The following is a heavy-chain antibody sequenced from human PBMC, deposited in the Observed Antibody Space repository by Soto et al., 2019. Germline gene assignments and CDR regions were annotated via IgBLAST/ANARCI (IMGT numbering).Heavy chain of an antibody. CDR2: IWYDGSNK. D-gene: IGHD4-17*01. V-gene: IGHV3-33*01. J-gene: IGHJ4*02. CDR3: VRSDYGGYVIDY. CDR1: GFTFSSYG. Sequence: QVQLVESGGGVVQPGRSLRLSCAASGFTFSSYGMHWVRQAPGKGLEWVAVIWYDGSNKYYADSVKGRFTISRDNSKNTLYLQMDSLRAEDTAVYYCVRSDYGGYVIDYWGQGPLVTVSS.